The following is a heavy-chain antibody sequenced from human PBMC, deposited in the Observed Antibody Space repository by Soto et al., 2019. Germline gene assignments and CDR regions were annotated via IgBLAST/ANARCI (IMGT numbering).Heavy chain of an antibody. J-gene: IGHJ5*02. CDR3: AKDEGAFWGGYSNWFDP. CDR1: GFTFDDYA. V-gene: IGHV3-9*01. Sequence: DVQLVESGGGLVQPGRSLRLSCAASGFTFDDYAMHWVRQAPGKGLEWVSGISWNSGSIGYAASVKGRCTISRDNAKNALYLQMNSRSAEDTALYYCAKDEGAFWGGYSNWFDPWGQGTLVTVSS. D-gene: IGHD3-3*01. CDR2: ISWNSGSI.